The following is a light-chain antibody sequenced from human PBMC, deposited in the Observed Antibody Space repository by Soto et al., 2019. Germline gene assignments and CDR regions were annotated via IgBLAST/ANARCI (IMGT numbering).Light chain of an antibody. Sequence: QSALTQPPSASGSPGLSVTLSCTGTSSDVGGYNYVSWYQQYPGKAPKLLISEVNKSPSGVPDRFSGSKSGNTASLIVSGRQTEDEAEYYCSSHAGSNDFYVFGTGTKLTV. CDR3: SSHAGSNDFYV. CDR2: EVN. J-gene: IGLJ1*01. CDR1: SSDVGGYNY. V-gene: IGLV2-8*01.